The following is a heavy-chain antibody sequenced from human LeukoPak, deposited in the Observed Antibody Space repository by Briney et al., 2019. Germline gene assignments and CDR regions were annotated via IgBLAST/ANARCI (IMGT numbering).Heavy chain of an antibody. Sequence: GGSLRLSCAASGFSFDDYGMSWVRQAPGKGLEWVSGINWNGGTKGYADSVKGRFTISRDNAKKSLYLQMNSPRAEDTAVYYCAKEWELMFDPWGQGTLVTVSS. V-gene: IGHV3-20*04. CDR3: AKEWELMFDP. CDR2: INWNGGTK. D-gene: IGHD1-26*01. CDR1: GFSFDDYG. J-gene: IGHJ5*02.